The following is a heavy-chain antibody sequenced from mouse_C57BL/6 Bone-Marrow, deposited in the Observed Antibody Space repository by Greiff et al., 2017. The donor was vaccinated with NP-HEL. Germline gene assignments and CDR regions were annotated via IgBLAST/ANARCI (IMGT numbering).Heavy chain of an antibody. Sequence: EVKLMESGPGLVKPSQSLSLTCSVTGYSITSGYYWNWIRQFPGNKLEWMGYISYDGSNNYNPSLKNRISITRDTSKNQFFLKLNSVTTEDTATYYCAREGSNSFFDYWGQGTTLTVSS. J-gene: IGHJ2*01. CDR1: GYSITSGYY. CDR2: ISYDGSN. V-gene: IGHV3-6*01. D-gene: IGHD2-5*01. CDR3: AREGSNSFFDY.